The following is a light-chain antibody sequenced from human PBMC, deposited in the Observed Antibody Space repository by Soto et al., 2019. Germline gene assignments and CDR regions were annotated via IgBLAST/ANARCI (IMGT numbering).Light chain of an antibody. CDR2: KAS. CDR1: QTISSW. Sequence: DIQMTQSPSTLSGSVGDRVTITCRASQTISSWLAWYPQKPGKAPKLLIYKASTLKSGVPSRFSGSGSGTEFTLTISSLQPDDFATYCCQQYNSYSITFGQGTRLEI. CDR3: QQYNSYSIT. J-gene: IGKJ5*01. V-gene: IGKV1-5*03.